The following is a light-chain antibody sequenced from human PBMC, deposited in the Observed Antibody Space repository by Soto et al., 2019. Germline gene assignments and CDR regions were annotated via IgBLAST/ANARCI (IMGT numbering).Light chain of an antibody. Sequence: VVTQSPPTLPLSPGERATLSCRTSLSVSSYLAWYQQKPGQAPRLLIYDASNRATGIPARSTGSGSGTDFNLTISTLEPEDFAVYYCQQRQYWPPITFGQGTRLEIK. CDR3: QQRQYWPPIT. J-gene: IGKJ5*01. V-gene: IGKV3-11*01. CDR2: DAS. CDR1: LSVSSY.